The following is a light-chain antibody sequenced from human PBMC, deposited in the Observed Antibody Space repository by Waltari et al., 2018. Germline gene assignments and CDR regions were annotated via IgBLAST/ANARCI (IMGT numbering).Light chain of an antibody. CDR3: MQGTHWLT. CDR1: QSLVHSDGNTY. V-gene: IGKV2-30*02. CDR2: KVS. Sequence: DIVMTQSPLSLPVTLGQPASISCRSSQSLVHSDGNTYLNGFQQRPGQSPRRLIYKVSYRDAGGPDRVGGSGSGTDFTLKISRVEAEDVGVYYCMQGTHWLTFGGGTKVEIK. J-gene: IGKJ4*01.